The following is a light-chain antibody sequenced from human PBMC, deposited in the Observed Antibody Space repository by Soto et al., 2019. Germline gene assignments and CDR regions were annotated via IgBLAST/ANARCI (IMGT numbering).Light chain of an antibody. CDR3: QQRSNWPVT. CDR1: QSVSYY. V-gene: IGKV3-11*01. CDR2: GAS. J-gene: IGKJ5*01. Sequence: EIVLTQSPGTLSLSPGERATLSCRASQSVSYYLAWYQQKPGQAPRLLIYGASNRATGIPDRFSGSGSGTDFTLTISRLEPEDFAVYYCQQRSNWPVTFGQGTRLEI.